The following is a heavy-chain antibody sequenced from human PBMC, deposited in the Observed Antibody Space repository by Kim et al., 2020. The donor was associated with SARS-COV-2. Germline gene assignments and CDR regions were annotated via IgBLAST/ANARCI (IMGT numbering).Heavy chain of an antibody. CDR2: ISGSGGST. Sequence: GGSLRLSCAASGFTFSTYAMNWVRQAPGKGLEWVSAISGSGGSTYYADPVKGRFTISRDNSKNTVYLQMNSLRAEDTAVYYCAKDSAGSGRHHDVGYYWGQGTLVTVSS. J-gene: IGHJ4*02. CDR1: GFTFSTYA. V-gene: IGHV3-23*01. CDR3: AKDSAGSGRHHDVGYY. D-gene: IGHD3-10*01.